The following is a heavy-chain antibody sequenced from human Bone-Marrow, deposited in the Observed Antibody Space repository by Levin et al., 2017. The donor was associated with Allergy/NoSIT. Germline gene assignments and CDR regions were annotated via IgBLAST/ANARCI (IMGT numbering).Heavy chain of an antibody. CDR3: ARGGQDVVVAIAATLPYFDMDV. J-gene: IGHJ6*02. V-gene: IGHV1-69*13. CDR1: GGTFSRYP. CDR2: IIPIFGTP. D-gene: IGHD2-15*01. Sequence: SVKVSCRASGGTFSRYPIGWVRQAPGQGLEWMGGIIPIFGTPNYAQKFQGRVTIIADESTSTVYMELSSLRSEDTAVYYCARGGQDVVVAIAATLPYFDMDVWGQGTAVTVSS.